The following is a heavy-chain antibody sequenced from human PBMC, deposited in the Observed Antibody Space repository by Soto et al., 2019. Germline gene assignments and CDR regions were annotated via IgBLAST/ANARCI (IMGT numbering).Heavy chain of an antibody. D-gene: IGHD3-9*01. V-gene: IGHV3-23*01. CDR2: IRGDGGQT. CDR3: ARDVGLDSDDFFAY. CDR1: GFTFSSYG. Sequence: GGSLRLSCTASGFTFSSYGMGWVRQAPGKGLQWVSTIRGDGGQTHYTDSVKGRFSISRDNSKNTVYLQMDSLGAEDTAMYFCARDVGLDSDDFFAYWGQGTQVTVSS. J-gene: IGHJ4*02.